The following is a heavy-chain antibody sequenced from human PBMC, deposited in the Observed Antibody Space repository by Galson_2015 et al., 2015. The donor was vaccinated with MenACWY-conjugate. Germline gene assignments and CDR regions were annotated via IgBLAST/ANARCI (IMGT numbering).Heavy chain of an antibody. Sequence: SVKVSCKASGYTFTTYGISWVRQAPGQGLEWMGWIGTNHGDRNYGDTNYAQKFKGRVTVTADTSTSTAYMELRSLRSDYTAVYYCARDWYCPSSSCYICFAPWGQGTLVPVSS. CDR1: GYTFTTYG. CDR2: IGTNHGDRNYGDT. D-gene: IGHD6-13*01. V-gene: IGHV1-18*01. J-gene: IGHJ5*02. CDR3: ARDWYCPSSSCYICFAP.